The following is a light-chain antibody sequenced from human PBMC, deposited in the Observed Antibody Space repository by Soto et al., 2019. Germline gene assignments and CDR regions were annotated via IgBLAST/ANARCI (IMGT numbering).Light chain of an antibody. CDR2: ATS. CDR3: QQYFASSWT. J-gene: IGKJ1*01. V-gene: IGKV3-20*01. CDR1: QSIDSKY. Sequence: EIVLTQSSGTLSSSPGERATLSCRASQSIDSKYLAWYQHKPGQAPRLLIYATSSRATGIPDRFGGSGSGTDFTLTINRLEPEDFAVYYCQQYFASSWTFGQGTKVDIK.